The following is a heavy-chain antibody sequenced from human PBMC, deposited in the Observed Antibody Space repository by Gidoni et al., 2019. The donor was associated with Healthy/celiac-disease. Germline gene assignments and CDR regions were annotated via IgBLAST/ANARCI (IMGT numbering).Heavy chain of an antibody. CDR1: VGSFSGYY. Sequence: QVQLQQWAAGLLKLSEPLSLHCPVYVGSFSGYYWRWIRQPPGKGLEWIGEINHSGSTNYNPSLKSRVTISVDTSKNQFSLKLSSVTAADTAVYDCARGSYSSSLSPGMDVWGQGTTVTVSS. D-gene: IGHD6-13*01. V-gene: IGHV4-34*01. J-gene: IGHJ6*02. CDR2: INHSGST. CDR3: ARGSYSSSLSPGMDV.